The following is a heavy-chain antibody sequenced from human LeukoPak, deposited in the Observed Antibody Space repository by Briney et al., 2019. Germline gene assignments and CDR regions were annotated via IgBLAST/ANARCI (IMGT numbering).Heavy chain of an antibody. J-gene: IGHJ4*02. V-gene: IGHV5-51*01. D-gene: IGHD3-10*01. Sequence: GESLKISCKGSGYIFTSYWIGWVRQMPGKGLEWMGIIYPGDSDTRYSPSFQGQVTISADKSITTAYLRWSSLKASDTAMYYCARRDGSGTIYFDYWGQGTLVTVSS. CDR1: GYIFTSYW. CDR2: IYPGDSDT. CDR3: ARRDGSGTIYFDY.